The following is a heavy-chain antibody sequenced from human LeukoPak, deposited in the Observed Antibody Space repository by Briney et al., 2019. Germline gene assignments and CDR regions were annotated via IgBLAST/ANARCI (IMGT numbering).Heavy chain of an antibody. V-gene: IGHV4-39*07. Sequence: SETLSLTCTVSGGSISSSSYYWGWIRQPPGKGLEWIGEISHSGSTNYNPSLKSRVTISVDTSKNQFSLKLSSVTAADTAVYYCARRGPPRTLLRGVKSGWFDPWGQGTLVTVSS. CDR2: ISHSGST. CDR3: ARRGPPRTLLRGVKSGWFDP. CDR1: GGSISSSSYY. J-gene: IGHJ5*02. D-gene: IGHD3-10*01.